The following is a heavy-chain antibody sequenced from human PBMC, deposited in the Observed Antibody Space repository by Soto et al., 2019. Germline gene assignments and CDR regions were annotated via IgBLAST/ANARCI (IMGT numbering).Heavy chain of an antibody. CDR3: ARAMGVNDDGGSAEY. CDR1: GYTFTTYG. D-gene: IGHD4-17*01. J-gene: IGHJ4*02. CDR2: ISGYNGNT. V-gene: IGHV1-18*01. Sequence: QGHLVQSGAEVKKPGASVTVSCKASGYTFTTYGISWVRQAPGQGPEWMGWISGYNGNTKYAPKFQRRVTLTADTFTSTCYLQLRSLISAGAAVYYCARAMGVNDDGGSAEYGGEGPLVTVPS.